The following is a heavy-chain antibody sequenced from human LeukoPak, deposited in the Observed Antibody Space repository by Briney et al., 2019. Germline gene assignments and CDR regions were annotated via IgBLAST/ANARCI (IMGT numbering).Heavy chain of an antibody. CDR1: GFRFSNYG. CDR3: ARDPYSSGWPSYYYYGMDV. V-gene: IGHV3-7*01. Sequence: GGSLRLSCAASGFRFSNYGMTWVRQAPGKGLEGVGNIKEDGSETYYVDSVKGRFTISRDNAKNSLYLQMNSLRAEDTAVYYCARDPYSSGWPSYYYYGMDVWGQGTTVTVSS. D-gene: IGHD6-19*01. J-gene: IGHJ6*02. CDR2: IKEDGSET.